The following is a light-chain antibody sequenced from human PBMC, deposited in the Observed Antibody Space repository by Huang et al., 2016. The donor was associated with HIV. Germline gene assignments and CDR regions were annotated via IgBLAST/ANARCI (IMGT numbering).Light chain of an antibody. CDR3: QQYDSYPWT. Sequence: IRITQSPSSLSASTGDRVTIACRAGQEISNFLAWYQQKPGRAPELLMYAASTLPPGVPSRFSGNGSATDFTLTIACLQSEDFATYYCQQYDSYPWTFGQGTQVEV. CDR1: QEISNF. V-gene: IGKV1-8*01. CDR2: AAS. J-gene: IGKJ1*01.